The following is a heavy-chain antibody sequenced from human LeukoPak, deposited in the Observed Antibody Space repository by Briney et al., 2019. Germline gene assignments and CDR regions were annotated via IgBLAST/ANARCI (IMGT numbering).Heavy chain of an antibody. J-gene: IGHJ6*02. D-gene: IGHD6-19*01. V-gene: IGHV3-23*01. CDR3: AKGASGWYYYFGMDV. Sequence: GGSLRLSCAASGFTFSSYAVSWVRQAPGEGLEWVSAISGSGGSAYYADSVKGRFTISRDNSKNTLYLQMNSLRAEDTAVFYCAKGASGWYYYFGMDVWGQGTTVTVSS. CDR2: ISGSGGSA. CDR1: GFTFSSYA.